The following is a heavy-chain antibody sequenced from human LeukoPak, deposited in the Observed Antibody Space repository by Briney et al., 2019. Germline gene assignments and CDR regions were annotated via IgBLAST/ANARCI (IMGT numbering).Heavy chain of an antibody. CDR2: IIPIFGTA. J-gene: IGHJ4*02. CDR1: GGTSSSYA. CDR3: AAFIVVVPAASGLGDY. Sequence: ASVKVSCKASGGTSSSYAISWVRQAPGQGLEWMGGIIPIFGTANYAQKFQGRVTITTDESTSTAYMELSSLRSEDTAVYYCAAFIVVVPAASGLGDYWGQGTLVTVSS. D-gene: IGHD2-2*01. V-gene: IGHV1-69*05.